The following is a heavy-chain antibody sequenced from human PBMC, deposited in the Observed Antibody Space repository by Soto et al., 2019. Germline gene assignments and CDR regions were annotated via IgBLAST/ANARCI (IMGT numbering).Heavy chain of an antibody. CDR1: GGTFSSYT. J-gene: IGHJ4*02. V-gene: IGHV1-69*02. CDR2: IIPILGIA. CDR3: ASEGKTTVTTQYYFDY. Sequence: QVQLVQSGAEVKKPGSSVKVSCKASGGTFSSYTISWVRQAPGQGLEWMGRIIPILGIANYAQKFQGRVTITVDKSTSTAYMELSSLRSEDTAVYYCASEGKTTVTTQYYFDYWGQGTLVTVSS. D-gene: IGHD4-17*01.